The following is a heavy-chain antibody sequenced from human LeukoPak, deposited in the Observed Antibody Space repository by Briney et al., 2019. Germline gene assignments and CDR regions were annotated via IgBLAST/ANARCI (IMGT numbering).Heavy chain of an antibody. Sequence: GGSLRLPCAASGFTFSSYAMSWVRQAPGKGLEWVSAISGSGGSTYYADSVKGRFTISRDNSKNTVYLQMDSLRVEDMAVYYCAKDSKITSADYYFDYWGLGTLVTVSS. CDR3: AKDSKITSADYYFDY. V-gene: IGHV3-23*01. J-gene: IGHJ4*02. CDR2: ISGSGGST. CDR1: GFTFSSYA. D-gene: IGHD6-13*01.